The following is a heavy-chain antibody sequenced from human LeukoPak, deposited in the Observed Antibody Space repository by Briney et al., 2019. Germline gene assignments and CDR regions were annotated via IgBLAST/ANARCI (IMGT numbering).Heavy chain of an antibody. Sequence: SGGSLRLSCAASGFTFSDYYMSWIRQAPGKGLEWLSYIGSSNTIYYADSVKGRFTISRDNAKNSLYLQMNSLRAEDTAVYYCAELGITMIGGVWGKGTTVTISS. CDR3: AELGITMIGGV. D-gene: IGHD3-10*02. J-gene: IGHJ6*04. V-gene: IGHV3-69-1*02. CDR2: IGSSNTI. CDR1: GFTFSDYY.